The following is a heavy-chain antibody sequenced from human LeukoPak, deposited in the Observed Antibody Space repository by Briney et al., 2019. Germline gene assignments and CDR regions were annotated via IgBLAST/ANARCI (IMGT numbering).Heavy chain of an antibody. Sequence: QTGGSLRPSCAASGFTFSSYAMSWVRQAPGKGLEWVSAISGSGGSTYYADSVKGRFTISRDNSKNTLYLQMNSLRAEDTAVYYCSDVDTAMASFDYWGQGTLVTVSS. CDR3: SDVDTAMASFDY. D-gene: IGHD5-18*01. CDR1: GFTFSSYA. CDR2: ISGSGGST. V-gene: IGHV3-23*01. J-gene: IGHJ4*02.